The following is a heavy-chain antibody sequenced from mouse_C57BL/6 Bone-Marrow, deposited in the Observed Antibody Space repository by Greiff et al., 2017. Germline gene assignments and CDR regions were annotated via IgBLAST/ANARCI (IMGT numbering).Heavy chain of an antibody. D-gene: IGHD4-1*01. CDR1: GYTFTSYW. Sequence: QVQLKQPGAELVKPGASVKMSCKASGYTFTSYWITWVKQRPGQGLEWIGDIYPGSGSTNYNEKFKSKATLTVETSSSTAYMQLSSLTSEDSAVYYCAKGAGTRYWGQGTTLTVSS. CDR2: IYPGSGST. V-gene: IGHV1-55*01. J-gene: IGHJ2*01. CDR3: AKGAGTRY.